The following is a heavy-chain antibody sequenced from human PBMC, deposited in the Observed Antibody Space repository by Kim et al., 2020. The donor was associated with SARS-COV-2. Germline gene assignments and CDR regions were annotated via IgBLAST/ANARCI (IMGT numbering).Heavy chain of an antibody. V-gene: IGHV1-8*01. J-gene: IGHJ5*02. Sequence: ASVKVSCKASGYTFTTYDINWVRQATGQGLEWMGWMNPNSGNTGYAQKFQGRVTMTRNTSISTASMELSSLRSEDTAVYYCARDPPHDYGSGSSWFDPWGQGTLVTVSS. CDR1: GYTFTTYD. D-gene: IGHD3-10*01. CDR2: MNPNSGNT. CDR3: ARDPPHDYGSGSSWFDP.